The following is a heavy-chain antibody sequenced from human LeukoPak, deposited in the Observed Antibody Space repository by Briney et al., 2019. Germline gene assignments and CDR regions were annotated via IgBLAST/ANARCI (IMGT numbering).Heavy chain of an antibody. CDR3: ARVAVYVSNWFDP. CDR1: GGSISSYY. Sequence: SETLSLTCTVSGGSISSYYWSWIRQPPGKGLEWIGYIYYSGSTNYNPSLKSRVTISVDTSKNQFSLKLSSVTAADTAVYYCARVAVYVSNWFDPWGQGTLVTVSS. D-gene: IGHD2-21*01. CDR2: IYYSGST. V-gene: IGHV4-59*08. J-gene: IGHJ5*02.